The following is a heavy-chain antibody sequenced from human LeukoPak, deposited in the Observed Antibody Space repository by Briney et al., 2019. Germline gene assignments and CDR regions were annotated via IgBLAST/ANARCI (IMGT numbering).Heavy chain of an antibody. CDR3: ARHSSGSGIEAFDI. J-gene: IGHJ3*02. V-gene: IGHV4-30-2*03. CDR2: IYHSGST. D-gene: IGHD3-10*01. Sequence: SETLSLTCAVSGGSISSGGYSWSWIRQPPGKGLEWIGYIYHSGSTYYNPSLKSRVTISVDTSKNQFSLKLSSVTAGDTAVYYCARHSSGSGIEAFDIWGQRTMVTVSS. CDR1: GGSISSGGYS.